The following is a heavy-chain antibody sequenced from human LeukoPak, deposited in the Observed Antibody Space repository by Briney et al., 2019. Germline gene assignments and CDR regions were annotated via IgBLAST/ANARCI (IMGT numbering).Heavy chain of an antibody. CDR1: GGSVSSGSYY. CDR3: ARDRLSGIAVAGDY. D-gene: IGHD6-19*01. Sequence: SETLSLTCTVSGGSVSSGSYYWSWIRQPPGKGLEWIGYIYYSGSTNYNPSLKSRVTISVDTSKNQFSLKLGSVTAADTAVYYCARDRLSGIAVAGDYWGQGTLVTVSS. V-gene: IGHV4-61*01. CDR2: IYYSGST. J-gene: IGHJ4*02.